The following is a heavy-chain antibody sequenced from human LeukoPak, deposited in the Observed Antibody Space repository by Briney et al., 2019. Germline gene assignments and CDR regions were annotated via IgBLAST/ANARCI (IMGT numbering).Heavy chain of an antibody. Sequence: ESGPTLVNPTQTLTLTCTFSGFSLSTSGEAVGWIRQPPGKALECLAVIYWHDEKRFSSSLGGRLSISKDTSRNQVVLTMRNMDPLDTATYYCAHRLGCYFDYWGQGTLVNVSS. V-gene: IGHV2-5*01. CDR2: IYWHDEK. CDR3: AHRLGCYFDY. CDR1: GFSLSTSGEA. J-gene: IGHJ4*02.